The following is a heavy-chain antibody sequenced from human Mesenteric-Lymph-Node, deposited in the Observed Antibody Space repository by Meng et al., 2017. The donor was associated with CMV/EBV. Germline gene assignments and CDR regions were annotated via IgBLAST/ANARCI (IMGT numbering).Heavy chain of an antibody. V-gene: IGHV1-18*04. CDR3: ARDGHLGYGLDV. D-gene: IGHD7-27*01. J-gene: IGHJ6*02. Sequence: ASVKVSCKASGYIFTGFYLHWLRQAPGQGLEWMGWVSAYTGSTQYAQNLQGRVSMTRDTSTRTVYMEVRSLRSDDTAVYYCARDGHLGYGLDVWGQGTTVTVSS. CDR1: GYIFTGFY. CDR2: VSAYTGST.